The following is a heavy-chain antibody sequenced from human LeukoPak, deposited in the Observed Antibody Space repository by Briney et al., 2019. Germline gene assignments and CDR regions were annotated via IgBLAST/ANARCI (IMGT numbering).Heavy chain of an antibody. CDR1: GFTFDDYG. J-gene: IGHJ4*02. Sequence: PGGSLRLSCAASGFTFDDYGMNWVRQAPGKGLEWVSGINWNGDSTGYADSVKGRFTISRDNAKNSLYLQMNSLRAEDAALYYCARGSRSYHTAALDYWRQGTLVTVSS. CDR2: INWNGDST. CDR3: ARGSRSYHTAALDY. V-gene: IGHV3-20*04. D-gene: IGHD1-26*01.